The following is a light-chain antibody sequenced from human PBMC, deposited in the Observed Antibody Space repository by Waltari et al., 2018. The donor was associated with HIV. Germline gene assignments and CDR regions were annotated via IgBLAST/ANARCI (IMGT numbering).Light chain of an antibody. V-gene: IGKV1-39*01. J-gene: IGKJ2*01. CDR3: QQTYSIPYP. CDR2: DAS. Sequence: DIQITQSPSSLAASVGDRVTITCRASQTTSTYLNWYQQKPGKAPNLLISDASSLQSGVPPRFSGSGFGTDFTLTISSLQPEDFATYFCQQTYSIPYPFGQGTKLEIK. CDR1: QTTSTY.